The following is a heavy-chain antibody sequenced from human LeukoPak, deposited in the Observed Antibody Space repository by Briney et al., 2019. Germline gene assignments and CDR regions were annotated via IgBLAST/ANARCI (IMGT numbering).Heavy chain of an antibody. Sequence: GASVKVSCKASGYTFTGYYMHWVRQAPGQGLEWMGWINPNSGGTNYAQKFQGRVTMTRDTSISTAYMELSRLRSDDTAVYYCARASKIAAAGTREDYWGQGTLVTVSS. J-gene: IGHJ4*02. V-gene: IGHV1-2*02. CDR1: GYTFTGYY. CDR2: INPNSGGT. D-gene: IGHD6-13*01. CDR3: ARASKIAAAGTREDY.